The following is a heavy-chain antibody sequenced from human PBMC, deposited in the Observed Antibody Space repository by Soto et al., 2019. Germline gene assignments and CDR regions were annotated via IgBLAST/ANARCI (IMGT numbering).Heavy chain of an antibody. D-gene: IGHD1-26*01. CDR1: GFSLSTSGVG. CDR2: IYWDDDK. CDR3: ARRREPWAHFDY. V-gene: IGHV2-5*02. Sequence: QITLKESGPTLVKPTQTLTLTCTFSGFSLSTSGVGVGWIRQPPGKALEWLALIYWDDDKRYSPSLKSRLTITKDTSKNQVVLTMTNRDPVDTATYYCARRREPWAHFDYWGQGTLVTVSS. J-gene: IGHJ4*02.